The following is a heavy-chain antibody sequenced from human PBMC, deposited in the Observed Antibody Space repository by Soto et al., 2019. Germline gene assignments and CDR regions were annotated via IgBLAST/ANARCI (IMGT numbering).Heavy chain of an antibody. CDR2: INPSADTT. CDR3: ARGGSSPVFCYSCGLDV. Sequence: QVQLVQSGAEVREPGASVKVSCKASGYSVARYFMHWVRQAPGQGLEWLGVINPSADTTTYAQKFQGRVTMTSDTSTNTVFMDVSSLRSEDTAIYYCARGGSSPVFCYSCGLDVWGQGTTVTVSS. V-gene: IGHV1-46*01. D-gene: IGHD6-13*01. J-gene: IGHJ6*02. CDR1: GYSVARYF.